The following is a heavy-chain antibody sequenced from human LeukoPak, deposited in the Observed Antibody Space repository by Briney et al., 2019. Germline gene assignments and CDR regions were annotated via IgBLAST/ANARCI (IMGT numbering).Heavy chain of an antibody. CDR1: GYTFTSYY. Sequence: ASVKVSCKASGYTFTSYYMHWVRQAPGQGPEWMGIINPSGGSTSYAQKFQGRVTMARDTSTSTVYMELSSLRSEDTAVYYCARDRQLWLQRFDYWGQGTLVTVSS. CDR2: INPSGGST. J-gene: IGHJ4*02. V-gene: IGHV1-46*01. CDR3: ARDRQLWLQRFDY. D-gene: IGHD5-18*01.